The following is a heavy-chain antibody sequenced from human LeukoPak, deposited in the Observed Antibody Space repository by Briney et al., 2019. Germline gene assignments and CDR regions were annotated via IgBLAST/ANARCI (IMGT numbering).Heavy chain of an antibody. Sequence: SETLSLTCTVSGGSISSGGYYWSWIRQPPGKGLEWIGYIYHSGSTYYNPSLKSRVTISVDTSKNQFSLKLSSVTAADTAVYYCARDEGGYSYFDYWGQGALVTVSS. D-gene: IGHD5-18*01. V-gene: IGHV4-30-2*01. CDR2: IYHSGST. CDR3: ARDEGGYSYFDY. CDR1: GGSISSGGYY. J-gene: IGHJ4*02.